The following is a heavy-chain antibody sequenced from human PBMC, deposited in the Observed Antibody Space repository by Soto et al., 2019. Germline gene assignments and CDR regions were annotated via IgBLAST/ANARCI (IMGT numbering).Heavy chain of an antibody. D-gene: IGHD6-13*01. Sequence: ASVKFSCKASGYTFTAYYIHWVRQAPVQGLEWMGWINPDTGGTDYTQKFQVWVTMASDTSITTAYMELSSLKSDDTAVYFCARAVARDGSSWYRGGYDSWGQGTLVTVSS. CDR3: ARAVARDGSSWYRGGYDS. V-gene: IGHV1-2*04. J-gene: IGHJ4*02. CDR1: GYTFTAYY. CDR2: INPDTGGT.